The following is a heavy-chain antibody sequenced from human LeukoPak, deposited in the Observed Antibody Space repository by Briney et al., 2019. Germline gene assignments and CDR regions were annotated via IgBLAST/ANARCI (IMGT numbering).Heavy chain of an antibody. CDR1: GFTFSGYA. V-gene: IGHV3-64*02. J-gene: IGHJ3*02. Sequence: GGSLRLSCAASGFTFSGYAMHWVRPAPGKGLEYVSAITNNGGSTYYADSVKGRFTSSRDNSKNTLYFQMGSRRAEDMAVYHWARVGVAGAFDIWGQGTMVTVSS. CDR3: ARVGVAGAFDI. CDR2: ITNNGGST.